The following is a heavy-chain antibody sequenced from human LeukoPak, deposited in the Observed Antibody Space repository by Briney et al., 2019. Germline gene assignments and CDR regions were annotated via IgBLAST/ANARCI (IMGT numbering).Heavy chain of an antibody. V-gene: IGHV3-30*02. Sequence: GGSLRLSCEASEFTFSSFGMHWFRKAQGKGLEWVAFIRYDGSNKYYADSVKGRFTISRDNSKNTLYLQMDSLRADDTAVYYCAIDHNSRWELLGYWGQGTLVTVSS. D-gene: IGHD1-26*01. CDR3: AIDHNSRWELLGY. CDR1: EFTFSSFG. CDR2: IRYDGSNK. J-gene: IGHJ4*02.